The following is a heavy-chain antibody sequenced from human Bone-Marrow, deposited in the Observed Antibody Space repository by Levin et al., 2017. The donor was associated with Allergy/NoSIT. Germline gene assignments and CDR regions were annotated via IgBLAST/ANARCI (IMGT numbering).Heavy chain of an antibody. V-gene: IGHV1-18*01. CDR2: VSAYSGNT. CDR3: ARGHFHSSYYGIDV. Sequence: ASVKVSCKASGDTFTTYGLTWGRQAPGQGLEWRGWVSAYSGNTNYALNLKDRVTMTTDTATNTDYMELTSLRADDTAIYYCARGHFHSSYYGIDVWGQATTVVASS. J-gene: IGHJ6*02. CDR1: GDTFTTYG.